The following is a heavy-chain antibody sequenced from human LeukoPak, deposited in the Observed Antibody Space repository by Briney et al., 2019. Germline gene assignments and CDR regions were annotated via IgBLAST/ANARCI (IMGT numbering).Heavy chain of an antibody. Sequence: PGGSLRLSCAASGFTFSDYYMTWIRQAPGKGLEWVSYISSGSSYTDYADSVKGRFTISRDNAKNTVYLQMNSLRAEDTAVYYCARVDTTLSYKLDYWGQGTLVTVSS. J-gene: IGHJ4*02. D-gene: IGHD1-1*01. CDR3: ARVDTTLSYKLDY. V-gene: IGHV3-11*06. CDR1: GFTFSDYY. CDR2: ISSGSSYT.